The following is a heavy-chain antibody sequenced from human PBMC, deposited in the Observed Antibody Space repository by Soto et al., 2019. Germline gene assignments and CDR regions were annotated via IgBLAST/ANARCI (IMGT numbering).Heavy chain of an antibody. J-gene: IGHJ4*02. CDR2: IYSTGTT. V-gene: IGHV3-53*01. CDR1: GFTVAKNN. D-gene: IGHD3-10*01. Sequence: EVQLVESGGGLIQPGGSLKLSCPASGFTVAKNNMSWVRQAPGKGLEWVSLIYSTGTTKYADSVKGRFTVSRDNAKNTLYLQMNSLRAEDTAVYYCAKDGRGSGSHYNSFGYWGQGTLVTVSS. CDR3: AKDGRGSGSHYNSFGY.